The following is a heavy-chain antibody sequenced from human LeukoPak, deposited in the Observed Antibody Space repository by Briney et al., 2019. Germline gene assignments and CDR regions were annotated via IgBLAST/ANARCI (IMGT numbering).Heavy chain of an antibody. Sequence: SETLSLTCTVSGGSISSYYWSWIRQPPGKGLEWIGYIYYSGSTNHNPSLKSRVTISVDTSKNQFSLKLSSVTAADTAVYYCARLTYYDYVWGSYRYSYFDYWGQGTLVTVSS. CDR3: ARLTYYDYVWGSYRYSYFDY. CDR2: IYYSGST. CDR1: GGSISSYY. J-gene: IGHJ4*02. D-gene: IGHD3-16*02. V-gene: IGHV4-59*08.